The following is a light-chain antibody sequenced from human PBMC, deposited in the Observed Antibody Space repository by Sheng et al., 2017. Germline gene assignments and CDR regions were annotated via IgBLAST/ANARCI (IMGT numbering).Light chain of an antibody. Sequence: DIQLTQSPSFLSASVGDRVTITCRASQGISSYLAWYQQKPGKAPKLLIYAASTLQSGVPSRFSGSGSGTEFTLTISSLQPEDFATYYCQQLNSYSVTFGQGTKVE. J-gene: IGKJ1*01. CDR2: AAS. V-gene: IGKV1-9*01. CDR3: QQLNSYSVT. CDR1: QGISSY.